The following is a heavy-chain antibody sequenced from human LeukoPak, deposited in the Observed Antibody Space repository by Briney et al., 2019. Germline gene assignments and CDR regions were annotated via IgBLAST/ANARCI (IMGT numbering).Heavy chain of an antibody. J-gene: IGHJ4*02. CDR3: AKGYDYVWGSYRSLFDY. CDR2: ISGSGGST. V-gene: IGHV3-23*01. Sequence: ETLSLTCTVSGGSISSYYWGWIRQPPGKGLEWVSAISGSGGSTYYADSVKGRFTISRDNSKNTLYLQMNSLRAEDTAVYYCAKGYDYVWGSYRSLFDYWGQGTLVTVSS. D-gene: IGHD3-16*02. CDR1: GGSISSYY.